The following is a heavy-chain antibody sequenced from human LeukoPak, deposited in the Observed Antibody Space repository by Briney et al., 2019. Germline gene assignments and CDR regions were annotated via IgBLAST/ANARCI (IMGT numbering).Heavy chain of an antibody. J-gene: IGHJ6*02. V-gene: IGHV1-69*01. Sequence: ASVKVSCKSSGGTFSSYAISGVRQAPGQGLEWMGGLIPAFGTANYPQKFQGRVTITADESTSTAYMELSSLRSEDTAVYYCARGDSFISGMDVWGQGTTVTVSS. CDR2: LIPAFGTA. CDR1: GGTFSSYA. CDR3: ARGDSFISGMDV. D-gene: IGHD3-16*01.